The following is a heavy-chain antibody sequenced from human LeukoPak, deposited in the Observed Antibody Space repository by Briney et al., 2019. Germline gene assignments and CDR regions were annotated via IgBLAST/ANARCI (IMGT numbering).Heavy chain of an antibody. Sequence: SVKVSCKASGGTFSSYAISWVRQAPGQGLEWMGGIIPIFGTANYAQKFQGRVTITADESTSTAYMELSSPRSEDTAVYYCAREPPYYYDSSGSPMGYWGQGPLVRVSS. CDR3: AREPPYYYDSSGSPMGY. CDR2: IIPIFGTA. D-gene: IGHD3-22*01. V-gene: IGHV1-69*13. CDR1: GGTFSSYA. J-gene: IGHJ4*02.